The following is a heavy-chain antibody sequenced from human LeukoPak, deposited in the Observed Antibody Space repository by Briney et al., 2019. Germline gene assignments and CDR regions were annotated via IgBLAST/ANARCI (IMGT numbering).Heavy chain of an antibody. CDR2: ITGSGGSI. Sequence: GGSLRLSCAASGFTFSSYAMSWVRQAPGKGLEWVSAITGSGGSIYYADSVKGRFTISRDNSKNTLYLQMNSLRAEDTAVYYCAVAGDILTGYYWFDYWGQGTLVTVSS. CDR3: AVAGDILTGYYWFDY. J-gene: IGHJ4*02. CDR1: GFTFSSYA. D-gene: IGHD3-9*01. V-gene: IGHV3-23*01.